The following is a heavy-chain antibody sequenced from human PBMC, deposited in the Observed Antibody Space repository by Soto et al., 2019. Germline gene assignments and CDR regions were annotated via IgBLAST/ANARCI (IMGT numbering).Heavy chain of an antibody. Sequence: QVQLQESGPGLVKPSETLSLTCTVSGGSISSYYWSWIRQPPGKGLEWIGYIYYSGSTNYNPSLKSRVTISVDTSKNQFSLKLSSVTAADTAVYYCARVGYSSSSYFDYWGQGTLVTVSS. V-gene: IGHV4-59*01. CDR1: GGSISSYY. D-gene: IGHD6-6*01. CDR2: IYYSGST. J-gene: IGHJ4*02. CDR3: ARVGYSSSSYFDY.